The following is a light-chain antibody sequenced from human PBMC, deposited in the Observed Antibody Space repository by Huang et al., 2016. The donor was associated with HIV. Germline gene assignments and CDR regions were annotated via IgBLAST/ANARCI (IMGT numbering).Light chain of an antibody. V-gene: IGKV1-17*03. J-gene: IGKJ4*01. CDR2: DAS. CDR1: QGISNR. Sequence: DIQMTQSPSVMSASVGDRVTISCRASQGISNRLVWFQQKPGRVPKRLIHDASRLESRVPTRFIGSGSGTEFTLTINSLQPEDFATYYCLQHNGHPLTFGGGTRVEIK. CDR3: LQHNGHPLT.